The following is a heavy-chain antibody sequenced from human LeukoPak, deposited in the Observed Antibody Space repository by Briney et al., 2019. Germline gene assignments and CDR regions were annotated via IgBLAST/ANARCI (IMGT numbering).Heavy chain of an antibody. Sequence: ASVKVSCKASGGTFSSYAISWVRQAPGQGLEWMGRIIPILGIANYAQKFQGRVTITADKSTSTAYMELSSLRSEDTAVYYCASIDYGDYGDEPRHYWGQGTLVTVSS. CDR3: ASIDYGDYGDEPRHY. D-gene: IGHD4-17*01. CDR1: GGTFSSYA. CDR2: IIPILGIA. J-gene: IGHJ4*02. V-gene: IGHV1-69*04.